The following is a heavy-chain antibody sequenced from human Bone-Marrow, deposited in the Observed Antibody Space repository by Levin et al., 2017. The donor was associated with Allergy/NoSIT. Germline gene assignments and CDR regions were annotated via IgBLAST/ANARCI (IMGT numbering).Heavy chain of an antibody. CDR3: ASHYFWSDGAGDIQTGWFDP. D-gene: IGHD3-3*01. CDR1: GGSFSGYY. Sequence: PSETLSLTCAVYGGSFSGYYWSWIRQPPGKGLEWIGEINHSGSTNYNPSLKSRVAISVDTSKNQFSLKLSSVTAADTAVYYCASHYFWSDGAGDIQTGWFDPWGQGTLVTVSS. CDR2: INHSGST. J-gene: IGHJ5*02. V-gene: IGHV4-34*01.